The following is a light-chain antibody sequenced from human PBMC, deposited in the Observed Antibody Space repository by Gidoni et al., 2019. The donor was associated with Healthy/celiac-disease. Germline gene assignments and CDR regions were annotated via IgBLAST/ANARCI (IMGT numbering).Light chain of an antibody. CDR3: QQYNSYSPT. Sequence: DIQMTQSPSTLSASVGDRVTITCRASQSISSWFAWYQQKPGKAPKLLIYKASSLESGVPSRFSGSGSGTEFTLTISSLQPKDFATYCCQQYNSYSPTFGQGTKVEIK. V-gene: IGKV1-5*03. CDR2: KAS. J-gene: IGKJ1*01. CDR1: QSISSW.